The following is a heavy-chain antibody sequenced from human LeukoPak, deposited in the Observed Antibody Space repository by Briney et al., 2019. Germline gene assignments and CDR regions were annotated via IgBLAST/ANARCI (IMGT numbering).Heavy chain of an antibody. V-gene: IGHV4-39*07. Sequence: SETLSLTCTVSGGSISSSSYYWGWIRQPPGKGLEWIGSIYYSGSTYYNPSLKSRVTISVDTSKNQFSLKLTSVTAADTAIYYCARGSCSWSVFDYWGQGTLVTVSS. CDR3: ARGSCSWSVFDY. J-gene: IGHJ4*02. CDR2: IYYSGST. CDR1: GGSISSSSYY. D-gene: IGHD6-13*01.